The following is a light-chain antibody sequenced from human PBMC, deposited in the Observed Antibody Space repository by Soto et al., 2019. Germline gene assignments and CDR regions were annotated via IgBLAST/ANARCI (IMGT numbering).Light chain of an antibody. CDR3: QKYDSSRT. V-gene: IGKV3-20*01. CDR2: GAS. CDR1: QSISSRF. J-gene: IGKJ1*01. Sequence: EVVLTQSPGTLSLSPGERATLSCRASQSISSRFLAWYQQKPGQAPRLLMYGASIRATGIPDRFSGSGSGTDLTLRISRLEPAGCAEYYCQKYDSSRTFAQATKVEI.